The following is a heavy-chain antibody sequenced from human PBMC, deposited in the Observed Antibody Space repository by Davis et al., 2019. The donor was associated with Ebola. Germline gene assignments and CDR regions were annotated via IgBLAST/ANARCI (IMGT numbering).Heavy chain of an antibody. D-gene: IGHD3-10*01. CDR1: GFSFSGYW. CDR2: INSDGSST. J-gene: IGHJ4*02. CDR3: AGEVWSSIDY. V-gene: IGHV3-74*01. Sequence: GESLKISCAASGFSFSGYWMHWVRQAPGKGLLWVSRINSDGSSTSYADSMKGRFTISRDNAKNTLYLQMNSLRAEDTAVYYCAGEVWSSIDYWGQGTLVTVSS.